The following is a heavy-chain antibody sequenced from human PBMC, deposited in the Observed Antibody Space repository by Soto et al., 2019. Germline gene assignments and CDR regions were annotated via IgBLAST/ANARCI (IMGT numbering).Heavy chain of an antibody. CDR1: GLTFSDHY. V-gene: IGHV3-11*05. CDR3: ARLRLTGYFDY. Sequence: QVQLVESGGGLVKPGGSLRLSCVASGLTFSDHYMTWIRQAPGKGLEWLSYISTSSSYTNYADSVKGRFTIFRDNAMNSLYLQMNSLRAEDTAVYYCARLRLTGYFDYWGQGTLVTVSS. CDR2: ISTSSSYT. J-gene: IGHJ4*02.